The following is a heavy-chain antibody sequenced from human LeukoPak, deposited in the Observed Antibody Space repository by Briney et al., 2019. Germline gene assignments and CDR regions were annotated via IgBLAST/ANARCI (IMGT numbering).Heavy chain of an antibody. CDR3: ARGGSVYSSSANYAFDI. D-gene: IGHD6-6*01. V-gene: IGHV1-8*03. CDR2: MNPNSGNT. CDR1: GYTFTSYD. Sequence: ASVKVSCKASGYTFTSYDINWVRQATGQGLEWMGWMNPNSGNTGCAQKFQGRVTITRNTSISTAYMELSSLRSEDTAVYYCARGGSVYSSSANYAFDIWGQGTMVTVSS. J-gene: IGHJ3*02.